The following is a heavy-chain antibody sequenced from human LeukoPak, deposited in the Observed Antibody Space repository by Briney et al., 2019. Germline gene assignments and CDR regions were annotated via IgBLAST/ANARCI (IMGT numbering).Heavy chain of an antibody. CDR3: ARGREYSSSSAYYYYYGMDV. V-gene: IGHV4-34*01. J-gene: IGHJ6*02. CDR1: GGSISIYY. Sequence: AETLSLTCTVSGGSISIYYWSWVRQPPGKGLEWIGEINHSESTNYTPSLKSRVTISVDTSKNQFSLKLSSVTAADTAVYYCARGREYSSSSAYYYYYGMDVWGQGTTVTVSS. D-gene: IGHD6-6*01. CDR2: INHSEST.